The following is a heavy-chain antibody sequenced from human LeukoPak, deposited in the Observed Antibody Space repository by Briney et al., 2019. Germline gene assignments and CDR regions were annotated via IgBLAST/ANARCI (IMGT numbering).Heavy chain of an antibody. CDR1: GFTFSSYA. J-gene: IGHJ4*02. CDR2: ISRSSDDT. CDR3: AKVDPAAEYDY. V-gene: IGHV3-23*01. D-gene: IGHD2-2*01. Sequence: GGSLRLSCAASGFTFSSYAMSWVRQAPGKGLEWVSAISRSSDDTYYANSVKGRFTISRDNSKNTLYLQMNSLRAKDTAIYYCAKVDPAAEYDYWGQGTLVTVSS.